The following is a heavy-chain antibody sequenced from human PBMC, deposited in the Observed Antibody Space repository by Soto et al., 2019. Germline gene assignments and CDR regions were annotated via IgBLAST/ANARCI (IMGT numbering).Heavy chain of an antibody. Sequence: GGSLRLSCAASGFTFSSYSMNWVRQAPGKGLEWVSSISSSSSYIYYADSVKGRFTISRDNAKNSLYLQMNSLRAEDTAVYYCARESPPGKYTAMDHTIDYWGQGTMVTVYS. CDR2: ISSSSSYI. CDR1: GFTFSSYS. D-gene: IGHD5-18*01. V-gene: IGHV3-21*01. J-gene: IGHJ4*02. CDR3: ARESPPGKYTAMDHTIDY.